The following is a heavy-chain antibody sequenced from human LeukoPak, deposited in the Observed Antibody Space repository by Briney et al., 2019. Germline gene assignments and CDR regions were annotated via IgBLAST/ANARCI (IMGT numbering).Heavy chain of an antibody. CDR2: ISSSSSYI. J-gene: IGHJ4*02. CDR1: GFSFRSYS. D-gene: IGHD4-17*01. V-gene: IGHV3-21*01. CDR3: ARDLGGYGDSGTNFDY. Sequence: PGGSLRLSCAASGFSFRSYSLNWVRQAPAKGLEWVSSISSSSSYIYYADSVKGRFTISRDNAKNSQYLQMNSLRAEDTAVYDCARDLGGYGDSGTNFDYWGQGTLVTVSS.